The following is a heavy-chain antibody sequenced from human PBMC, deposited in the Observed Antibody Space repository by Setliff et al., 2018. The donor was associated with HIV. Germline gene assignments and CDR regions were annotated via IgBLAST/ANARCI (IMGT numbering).Heavy chain of an antibody. CDR2: VKQDGSDK. J-gene: IGHJ4*02. Sequence: GGSLRLSCAVSGFTINNHHMAWVRQAPGKGLEWVANVKQDGSDKYYVDSVKGRFTISRDNAKNSLYLQMNSLRAEDTAVYYCARFRLYHYSNKVDYWGQGTLVTVSS. V-gene: IGHV3-7*01. CDR3: ARFRLYHYSNKVDY. D-gene: IGHD4-4*01. CDR1: GFTINNHH.